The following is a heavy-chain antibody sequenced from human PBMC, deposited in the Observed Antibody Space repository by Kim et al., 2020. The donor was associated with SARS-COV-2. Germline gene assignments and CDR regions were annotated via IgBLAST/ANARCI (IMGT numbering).Heavy chain of an antibody. CDR1: GFTVSSNY. J-gene: IGHJ6*02. CDR2: IYSGGST. Sequence: GGSLRLSCAASGFTVSSNYMSWVRQAPGKGLEWVSVIYSGGSTYYADSVKGRFTISRDNSKNTLYLQMNSLRAEDTAVYYCARDRTGTTFHHPMDVWGQGTTVTVSS. CDR3: ARDRTGTTFHHPMDV. V-gene: IGHV3-53*01. D-gene: IGHD1-7*01.